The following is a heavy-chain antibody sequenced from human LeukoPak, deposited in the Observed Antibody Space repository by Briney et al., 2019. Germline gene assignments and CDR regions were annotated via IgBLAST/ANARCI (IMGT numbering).Heavy chain of an antibody. D-gene: IGHD2-15*01. CDR1: GFTFSDNY. CDR2: TRNKANSNTT. Sequence: GGSLRLSCAPSGFTFSDNYIDWVREAPGKGLECVGHTRNKANSNTTEYAASVKGRFTISRDNSKNSLYLQMNSLKTEDTAVYYCARGGASFDSFYFDYWGQGTLVTVSS. CDR3: ARGGASFDSFYFDY. V-gene: IGHV3-72*01. J-gene: IGHJ4*02.